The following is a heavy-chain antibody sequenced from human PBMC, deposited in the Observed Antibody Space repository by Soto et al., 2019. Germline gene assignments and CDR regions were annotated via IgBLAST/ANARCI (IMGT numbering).Heavy chain of an antibody. V-gene: IGHV3-74*03. J-gene: IGHJ4*02. CDR2: INTDGTKT. CDR3: DKDRLWGQSDY. CDR1: GFTFSRYW. Sequence: EVQLVESGGGLVQPGGSLRLSCAVSGFTFSRYWMHWFRQDPGNGLVWVSSINTDGTKTQYADSVRGRFTVSRDNAKNTVYLPMISLRSEDTAVYYFDKDRLWGQSDYWGQGPLVVVS. D-gene: IGHD3-16*01.